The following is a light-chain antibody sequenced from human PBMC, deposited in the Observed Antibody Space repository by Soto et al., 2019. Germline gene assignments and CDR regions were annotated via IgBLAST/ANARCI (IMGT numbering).Light chain of an antibody. CDR2: GAD. CDR3: QQYGSSPRYT. Sequence: EIVLTQFPDTLSLSPGERATLSCRASQSVRNSYLAWYQQRPGQAPRLLIYGADSRATGIPDRFSGSGSDTDFTLTISRVEPEDFAVYYCQQYGSSPRYTFGQGTKLEI. CDR1: QSVRNSY. V-gene: IGKV3-20*01. J-gene: IGKJ2*01.